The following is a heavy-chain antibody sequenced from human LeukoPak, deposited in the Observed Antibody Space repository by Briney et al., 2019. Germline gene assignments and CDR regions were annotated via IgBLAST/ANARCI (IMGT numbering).Heavy chain of an antibody. CDR1: GGSISSYY. Sequence: SETLSLTCTVSGGSISSYYWSWIRQPAGKGLEWIGRIYTSGSTNYNPSLKSRVTISVDTSKNQFSLKLSSVTAADTAVYYCARGRMRTTGTTDAFDIWGQGTMVTVSS. D-gene: IGHD1-1*01. CDR3: ARGRMRTTGTTDAFDI. J-gene: IGHJ3*02. CDR2: IYTSGST. V-gene: IGHV4-4*07.